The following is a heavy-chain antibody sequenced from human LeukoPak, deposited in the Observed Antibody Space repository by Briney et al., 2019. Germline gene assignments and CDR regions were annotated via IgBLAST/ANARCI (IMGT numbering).Heavy chain of an antibody. CDR3: ARGRPLFEDY. Sequence: GGSLRLSCAASGFTVSSNYMSWVRQAPGKGPEWVSVIYSSGRTYYADSVKDRFTISRDTSKNTLFLQMNNLRVEDTAVYYCARGRPLFEDYWGQGTLVTVSS. CDR1: GFTVSSNY. J-gene: IGHJ4*02. CDR2: IYSSGRT. V-gene: IGHV3-66*01. D-gene: IGHD3-10*02.